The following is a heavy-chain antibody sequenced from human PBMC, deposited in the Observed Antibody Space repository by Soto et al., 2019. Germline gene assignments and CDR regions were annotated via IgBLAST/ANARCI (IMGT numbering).Heavy chain of an antibody. V-gene: IGHV3-33*01. CDR1: GFTPSRCA. CDR2: IWYDESNK. Sequence: GGALRISCAASGFTPSRCAILRGRPAQGKGLEWVAVIWYDESNKYYADSVKGRFTISRDNSKNTLYLQMNSLRAEDTAVYYCAGEASYSSYNWFDPWGQGTLVTVSS. J-gene: IGHJ5*02. CDR3: AGEASYSSYNWFDP. D-gene: IGHD4-4*01.